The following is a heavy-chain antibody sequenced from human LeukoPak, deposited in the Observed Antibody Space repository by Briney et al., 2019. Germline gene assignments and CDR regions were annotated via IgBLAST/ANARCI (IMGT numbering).Heavy chain of an antibody. CDR3: ATRSGYSYGPGDI. J-gene: IGHJ3*02. V-gene: IGHV1-69*13. Sequence: ASVKVSCKASGYTFTSYDINWVRQATGQGLEWMGGIIPIFGTANYAQKFQGRVTITADESTSTAYMELSSLRSEDTAVYYCATRSGYSYGPGDIWGQGTMVTVSS. CDR2: IIPIFGTA. CDR1: GYTFTSYD. D-gene: IGHD5-18*01.